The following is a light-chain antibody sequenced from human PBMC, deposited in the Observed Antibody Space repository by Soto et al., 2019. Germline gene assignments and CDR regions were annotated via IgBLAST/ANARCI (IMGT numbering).Light chain of an antibody. Sequence: QSALTQPASVSGSPGQSITISCTGTSTDVGGYKYVSWYQQHPGKAPELMIYDVTSRPSGISNRFSGSKSGNTAFLIISGLQAEDEADYYCISYTSSDTYVFGTGTKLTVL. CDR3: ISYTSSDTYV. V-gene: IGLV2-14*01. J-gene: IGLJ1*01. CDR1: STDVGGYKY. CDR2: DVT.